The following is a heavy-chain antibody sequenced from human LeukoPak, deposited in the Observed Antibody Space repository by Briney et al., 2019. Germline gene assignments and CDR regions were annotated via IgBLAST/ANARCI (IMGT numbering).Heavy chain of an antibody. CDR3: AGVGDFFDY. V-gene: IGHV3-7*01. Sequence: GGSLRLSCAASGFTSSGYSMSWVRQAPGNGLEWVANIKQDGSAKYYVDSVRGRFTISRDNAKDSLYLQMGSLRAEDTAVYYCAGVGDFFDYWGQGTLVSVSS. D-gene: IGHD3-16*01. CDR1: GFTSSGYS. CDR2: IKQDGSAK. J-gene: IGHJ4*02.